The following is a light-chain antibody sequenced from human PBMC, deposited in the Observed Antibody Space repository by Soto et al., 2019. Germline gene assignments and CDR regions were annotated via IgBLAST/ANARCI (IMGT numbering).Light chain of an antibody. V-gene: IGKV3-20*01. J-gene: IGKJ1*01. CDR1: QSVSSY. Sequence: IVLTQSAGTLSLPPGERATLSCRASQSVSSYLAWYQQKPGQAPRLLIYGASSRATGIPDRFSGSGSGTDFTLSISRLEPEDFAVYYCQQYSSLWTFGQGTKVDI. CDR2: GAS. CDR3: QQYSSLWT.